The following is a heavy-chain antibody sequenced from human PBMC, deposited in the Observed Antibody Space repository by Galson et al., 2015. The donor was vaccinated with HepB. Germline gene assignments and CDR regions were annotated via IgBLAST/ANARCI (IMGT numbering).Heavy chain of an antibody. D-gene: IGHD6-19*01. Sequence: SLRLSCAASGFTFSSYSMNWVRQAPGKGLEWVSYISSSSSTIYYADSVKGRFTISRDNAKNSLYLQMNSLRAEDTAVYYCARSRSGWRPLTYWYFDLWGRGTLVTVSS. CDR2: ISSSSSTI. V-gene: IGHV3-48*04. CDR3: ARSRSGWRPLTYWYFDL. J-gene: IGHJ2*01. CDR1: GFTFSSYS.